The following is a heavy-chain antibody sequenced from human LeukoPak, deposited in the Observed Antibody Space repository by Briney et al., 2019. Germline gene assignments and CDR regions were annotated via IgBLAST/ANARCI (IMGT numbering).Heavy chain of an antibody. CDR3: AHYSPRHYFDTFDI. D-gene: IGHD2-21*01. CDR2: LYLGDGK. J-gene: IGHJ3*02. V-gene: IGHV2-5*08. Sequence: EALSLTCTVSGGSISSYYWSWIRQPPGKALEWLALLYLGDGKRYSPSLKSRLTITKDTSKNQVVLTMTNMDPVDTATYYCAHYSPRHYFDTFDIWGQGTMVTVSS. CDR1: GGSISSYYW.